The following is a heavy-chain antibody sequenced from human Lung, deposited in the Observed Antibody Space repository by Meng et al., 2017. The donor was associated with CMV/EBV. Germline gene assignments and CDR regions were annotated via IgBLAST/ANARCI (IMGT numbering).Heavy chain of an antibody. CDR1: GFTFSRYS. J-gene: IGHJ6*02. CDR3: AREREELITTFGVATSSRYGMDV. D-gene: IGHD3-3*01. Sequence: GESLKISCPSSGFTFSRYSMNWVRQAPGKGLEWVSSIRSSSRYIYYTDSVKGRFTISTDNAKTSLYLQMNSLRAEDTAVYYCAREREELITTFGVATSSRYGMDVWGQGTTVTVSS. V-gene: IGHV3-21*01. CDR2: IRSSSRYI.